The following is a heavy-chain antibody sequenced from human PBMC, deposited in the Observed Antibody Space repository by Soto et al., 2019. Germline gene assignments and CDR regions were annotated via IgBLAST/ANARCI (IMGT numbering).Heavy chain of an antibody. J-gene: IGHJ5*02. D-gene: IGHD3-22*01. CDR2: IYFSGTT. Sequence: TLSLTCTVSGGSISSGDYYWSWIRQHPGKGLEWIGTIYFSGTTYYNPSLKSRVTISVDTSKNQFSLNLSSVTAADTAVYYCARRDRSGFSYWLDTWGQGTLVTASS. V-gene: IGHV4-31*03. CDR1: GGSISSGDYY. CDR3: ARRDRSGFSYWLDT.